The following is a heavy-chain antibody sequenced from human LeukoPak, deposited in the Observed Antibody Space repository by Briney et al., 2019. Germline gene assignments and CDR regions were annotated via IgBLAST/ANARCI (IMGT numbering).Heavy chain of an antibody. CDR2: INTNTGNP. Sequence: ASVKVSCKASGYTFTSYAMNWVRQAPGQGLEWMGWINTNTGNPTYAQGFTGRFVFSLDTSVSTAYLQISSLKAEDTAVYYCARIPRYYYDSSGYYGDYFDYWGQGTLVTVSS. V-gene: IGHV7-4-1*02. CDR1: GYTFTSYA. J-gene: IGHJ4*02. CDR3: ARIPRYYYDSSGYYGDYFDY. D-gene: IGHD3-22*01.